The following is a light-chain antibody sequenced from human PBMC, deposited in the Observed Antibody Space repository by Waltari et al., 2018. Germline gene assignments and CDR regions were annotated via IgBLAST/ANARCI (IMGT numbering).Light chain of an antibody. CDR1: HSLVNTDGNTY. CDR2: KVS. V-gene: IGKV2-30*01. Sequence: DVVLTQSPLSLPVTLGQPASISCRSSHSLVNTDGNTYLNWFHQRPGQSPRRLIYKVSNRDSGVPDRFSGSGAVTEFTLRISRVEAEDVGLYFCFQGTHWPPYTFGQGTKLEIK. CDR3: FQGTHWPPYT. J-gene: IGKJ2*01.